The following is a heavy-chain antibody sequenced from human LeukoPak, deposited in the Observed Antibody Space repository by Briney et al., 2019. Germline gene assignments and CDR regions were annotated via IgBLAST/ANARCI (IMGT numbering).Heavy chain of an antibody. CDR3: ARDRCSGGSCYWFDP. J-gene: IGHJ5*02. CDR2: INPNSGGT. V-gene: IGHV1-2*04. CDR1: GYTFTGYY. Sequence: ASVKVSCKDSGYTFTGYYMHWVRQAPGQGLEWMGWINPNSGGTNYAQKFQGWVTMTRDTSIGTAYMELSRLRSDDTAVYYCARDRCSGGSCYWFDPWGQGTLVTVSS. D-gene: IGHD2-15*01.